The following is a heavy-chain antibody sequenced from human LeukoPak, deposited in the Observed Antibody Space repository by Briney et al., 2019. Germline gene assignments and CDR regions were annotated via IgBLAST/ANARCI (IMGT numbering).Heavy chain of an antibody. CDR1: GLTFSSHW. Sequence: GGSLRLSCAASGLTFSSHWMHWVRQAPGKGLVWVSRITNDGSSTTYADSVKGRFTISRDNANNSLYLQMNSLRAEDTAVYYCARNHSSSGMDVWGQGTTVTVSS. D-gene: IGHD1-14*01. J-gene: IGHJ6*02. V-gene: IGHV3-74*01. CDR3: ARNHSSSGMDV. CDR2: ITNDGSST.